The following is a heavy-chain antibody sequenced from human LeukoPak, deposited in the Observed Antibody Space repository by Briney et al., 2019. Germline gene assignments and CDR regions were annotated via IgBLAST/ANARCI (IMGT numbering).Heavy chain of an antibody. CDR2: VNHSGST. CDR1: GGSFSGYY. Sequence: PSETLSLTCAVYGGSFSGYYWSWIRQPPGKGLEWIGEVNHSGSTNYNPSLKSRVTISVDTSKNQFSLQLNSVTPEDTAVYYCVREAVVTRFDYWGQGTLVTVSA. J-gene: IGHJ4*02. V-gene: IGHV4-34*01. D-gene: IGHD4-23*01. CDR3: VREAVVTRFDY.